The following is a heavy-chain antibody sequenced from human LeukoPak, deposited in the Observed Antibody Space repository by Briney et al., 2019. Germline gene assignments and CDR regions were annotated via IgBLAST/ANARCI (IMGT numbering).Heavy chain of an antibody. Sequence: GASVKVSCKASGYTFTNYGITWVRQAPGQGLEWMGWISGYKGNTNYAQKLQGRVTMTTDTSTSTAYMELRSLRSDDTAVYYCARSSPPDYSNHYWGQGTLVTVSS. CDR2: ISGYKGNT. CDR3: ARSSPPDYSNHY. V-gene: IGHV1-18*01. D-gene: IGHD4-11*01. CDR1: GYTFTNYG. J-gene: IGHJ4*02.